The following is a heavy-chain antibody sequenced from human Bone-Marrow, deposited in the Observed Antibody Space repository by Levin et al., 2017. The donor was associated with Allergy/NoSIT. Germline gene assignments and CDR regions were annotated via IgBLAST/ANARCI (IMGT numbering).Heavy chain of an antibody. CDR2: INWNGGST. Sequence: GGSLRLSCAASGFTFDDYGMSWVRQAPGKGLEWVSGINWNGGSTGYADSVKGRFTISRDNAKNSLYLQMNSLRAEDTALYHCARGIAAAGSWGNWFDPWGQGTLVTVSS. V-gene: IGHV3-20*01. CDR3: ARGIAAAGSWGNWFDP. CDR1: GFTFDDYG. D-gene: IGHD6-13*01. J-gene: IGHJ5*02.